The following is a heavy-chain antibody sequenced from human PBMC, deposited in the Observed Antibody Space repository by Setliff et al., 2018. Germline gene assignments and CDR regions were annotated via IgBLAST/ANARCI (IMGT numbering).Heavy chain of an antibody. Sequence: GWSLRLSCVASGFTFSNYEFNWVRQAPGKGLEWISYISNGGGAVKYADSVKGRFTISRDNAKSSLYLQMNSLRAEDTAVYYCARTCSGSGCYAGLESWGQGTPVTVSS. CDR2: ISNGGGAV. CDR1: GFTFSNYE. CDR3: ARTCSGSGCYAGLES. V-gene: IGHV3-48*03. D-gene: IGHD2-15*01. J-gene: IGHJ4*02.